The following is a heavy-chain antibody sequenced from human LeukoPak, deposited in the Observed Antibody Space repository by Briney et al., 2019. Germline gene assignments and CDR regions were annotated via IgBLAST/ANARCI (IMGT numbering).Heavy chain of an antibody. CDR2: INSDGSST. Sequence: GGSLRLSCAASGFTFSSYWMHWVRQAPGKGLVWVSRINSDGSSTRYADSVKGRFTISRDNAKNTLYLQMNSLRAEDTAVYYCARDWNYYGSGSQTALFDYWGQGTLVTVSS. CDR1: GFTFSSYW. CDR3: ARDWNYYGSGSQTALFDY. J-gene: IGHJ4*02. D-gene: IGHD3-10*01. V-gene: IGHV3-74*01.